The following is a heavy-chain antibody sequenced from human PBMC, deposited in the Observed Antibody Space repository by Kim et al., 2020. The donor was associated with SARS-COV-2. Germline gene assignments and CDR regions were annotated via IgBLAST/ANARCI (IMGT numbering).Heavy chain of an antibody. CDR2: ISSSSSYI. Sequence: GGSLRLSCAASGFTFSSYSMNWVRQAPGKGLEWVSSISSSSSYIYYADSVKGRFTISRDNAKNSLYLQMNSLRAEDTAVYYCARVMRCSSTSCYHYMDVWGKGTTVTVSS. D-gene: IGHD2-2*01. CDR3: ARVMRCSSTSCYHYMDV. J-gene: IGHJ6*03. V-gene: IGHV3-21*01. CDR1: GFTFSSYS.